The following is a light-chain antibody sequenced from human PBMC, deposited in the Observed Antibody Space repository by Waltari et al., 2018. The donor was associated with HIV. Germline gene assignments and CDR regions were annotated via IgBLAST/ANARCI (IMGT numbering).Light chain of an antibody. Sequence: EVVMTQSPATLSVSPGERATLSCRASQRVGNSLAWYQQKPGQAPRRLIFGVSTRATGIPVRFSGSGSGTEFTLTISSLQSEDFALYYCQQYSTWPPLTFGQGTKVEIK. CDR3: QQYSTWPPLT. CDR2: GVS. CDR1: QRVGNS. J-gene: IGKJ1*01. V-gene: IGKV3-15*01.